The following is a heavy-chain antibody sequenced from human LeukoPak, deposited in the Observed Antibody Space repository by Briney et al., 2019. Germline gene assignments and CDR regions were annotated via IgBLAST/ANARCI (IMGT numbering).Heavy chain of an antibody. CDR1: GGSFSDYY. D-gene: IGHD3-22*01. J-gene: IGHJ4*02. V-gene: IGHV4-59*08. Sequence: SETLSLTCAVYGGSFSDYYWSWIRQPPGKGLEWIGYIYYSGSTNYNPSLKSRVTISVDTSKNQFSLKLSSVTAADTAVYYCASSYYYDSSGYWVFDYWGQGTLVTVSS. CDR2: IYYSGST. CDR3: ASSYYYDSSGYWVFDY.